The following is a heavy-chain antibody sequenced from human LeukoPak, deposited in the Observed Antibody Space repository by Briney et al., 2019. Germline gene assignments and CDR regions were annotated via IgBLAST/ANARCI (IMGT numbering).Heavy chain of an antibody. D-gene: IGHD2/OR15-2a*01. CDR2: IYWDDDK. J-gene: IGHJ4*02. CDR3: AHRNPQSMAYYFDY. Sequence: SGPTLVKPTQTLTLTCTFSGFSLSTSAVGVGWIRQPPGTALEWLALIYWDDDKRYSTSLKSRLTITKDTSKNQVVLAMSNMDPVDTATYYCAHRNPQSMAYYFDYWGQGTLVTVSS. CDR1: GFSLSTSAVG. V-gene: IGHV2-5*02.